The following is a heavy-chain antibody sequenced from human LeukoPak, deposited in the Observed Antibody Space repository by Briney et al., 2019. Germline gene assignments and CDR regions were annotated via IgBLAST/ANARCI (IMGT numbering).Heavy chain of an antibody. V-gene: IGHV4-34*01. CDR2: INHSGST. Sequence: SETLSLTCAVYGGSFSGDYWSWIRQPPGKGLEWVGEINHSGSTNYNPSLKSRVTISVDTSKNQFSLKLSSVTAADTAVYYCARVRVRGVILDYWGQGTLVTVSS. CDR1: GGSFSGDY. J-gene: IGHJ4*02. D-gene: IGHD3-10*01. CDR3: ARVRVRGVILDY.